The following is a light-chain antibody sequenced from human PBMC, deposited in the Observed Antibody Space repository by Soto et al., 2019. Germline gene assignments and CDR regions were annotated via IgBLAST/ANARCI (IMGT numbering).Light chain of an antibody. V-gene: IGKV2-30*02. Sequence: VVMTQSPLALPVTLGQPAAISFRFSQSLVHSDGNTYLNWLHQRPGQSPRRLIYKVSNRDSGVPDRFIGSGSGTDFTLTISRVEDEDIGVYYCVQGTHWPRVFGQGTKVDIK. J-gene: IGKJ1*01. CDR2: KVS. CDR1: QSLVHSDGNTY. CDR3: VQGTHWPRV.